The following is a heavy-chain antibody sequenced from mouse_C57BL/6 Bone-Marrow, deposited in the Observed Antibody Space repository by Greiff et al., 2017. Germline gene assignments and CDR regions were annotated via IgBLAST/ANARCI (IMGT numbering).Heavy chain of an antibody. CDR3: VRQDYGSSYDWYFDV. J-gene: IGHJ1*03. D-gene: IGHD1-1*01. V-gene: IGHV10-1*01. Sequence: EVQGVESGGGLVQPKGSLKLSCAASGFSFNTYAMNWVRQAPGKGLERVARIRSKSNNYATYYADSVKDRFTISRDDSESMLYLQMNNLKTEDTAMYYCVRQDYGSSYDWYFDVWGTGTTVTVSS. CDR2: IRSKSNNYAT. CDR1: GFSFNTYA.